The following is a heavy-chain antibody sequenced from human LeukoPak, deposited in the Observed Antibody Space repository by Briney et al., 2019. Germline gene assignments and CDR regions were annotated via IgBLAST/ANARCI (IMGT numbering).Heavy chain of an antibody. CDR3: AKDLGWTFEYYFDY. J-gene: IGHJ4*02. V-gene: IGHV3-30*02. CDR2: IRFDGSKK. Sequence: QSGGSLRLSCAASGFTFSSNGMHWVRQAPGKGLEWVAFIRFDGSKKDTADSVKGRFTISRDNSKNTLYLQMNSLRTEDTAVYYCAKDLGWTFEYYFDYWGQGTLVTVSS. D-gene: IGHD3/OR15-3a*01. CDR1: GFTFSSNG.